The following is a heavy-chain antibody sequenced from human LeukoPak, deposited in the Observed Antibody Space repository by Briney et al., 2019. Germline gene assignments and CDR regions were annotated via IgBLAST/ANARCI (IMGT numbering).Heavy chain of an antibody. V-gene: IGHV3-21*06. CDR1: GFTFSRHS. Sequence: GGSLRLSCAASGFTFSRHSMNWVRQAPGKGLEWVSSISSSSSYIYYADSVKGRFTVSRDNAKNPLYLQMNSLRAEDTAVYYCASETKRGYSYGSPTDGFDIWGQGTMVAVSS. CDR2: ISSSSSYI. J-gene: IGHJ3*02. D-gene: IGHD5-18*01. CDR3: ASETKRGYSYGSPTDGFDI.